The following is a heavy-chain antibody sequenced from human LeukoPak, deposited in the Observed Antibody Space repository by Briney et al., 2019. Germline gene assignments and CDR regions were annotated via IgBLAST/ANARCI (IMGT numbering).Heavy chain of an antibody. J-gene: IGHJ6*03. Sequence: PGRSLRLSCAASGFTFYDYAMHWVRQPPGKGLEWVSGINWNSGSIGYADSVKGRFTISRDNAKNSLYLQMNSLRAEDTALYYCTKSMGQFYYYYYMDVWGKGTTVTVSS. CDR3: TKSMGQFYYYYYMDV. D-gene: IGHD3-16*01. CDR2: INWNSGSI. V-gene: IGHV3-9*01. CDR1: GFTFYDYA.